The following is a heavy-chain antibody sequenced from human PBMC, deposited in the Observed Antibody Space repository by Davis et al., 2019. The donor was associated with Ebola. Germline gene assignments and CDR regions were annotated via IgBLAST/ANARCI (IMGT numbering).Heavy chain of an antibody. CDR2: ISAYNGNT. D-gene: IGHD2-2*02. CDR3: ARVQGYCTSTRCYTLGGCDY. CDR1: GYTFTNYG. J-gene: IGHJ4*02. Sequence: AASVKVSCKASGYTFTNYGISWVRQAPGQGLEWMGWISAYNGNTNYPQKLQGRVAMTTDTSTSTAYMELRSLRSDDTAVDYCARVQGYCTSTRCYTLGGCDYWGQGTLVTVSS. V-gene: IGHV1-18*04.